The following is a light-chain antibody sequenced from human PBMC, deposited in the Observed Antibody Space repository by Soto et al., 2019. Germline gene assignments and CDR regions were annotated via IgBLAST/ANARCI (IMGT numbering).Light chain of an antibody. J-gene: IGKJ1*01. CDR2: GAS. Sequence: EIVLTQSAGTLSLSPGERATLSCRASQSVSNNYLAWYQQKAGQAPRLLIYGASRRATGIPDRFSGSGSGTDFTLTISRLEPEDFAVYYCQQYVSSPWAFGQRTKVDIK. CDR1: QSVSNNY. V-gene: IGKV3-20*01. CDR3: QQYVSSPWA.